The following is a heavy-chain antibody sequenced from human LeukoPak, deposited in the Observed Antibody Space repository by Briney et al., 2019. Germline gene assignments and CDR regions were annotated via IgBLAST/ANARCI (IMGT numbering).Heavy chain of an antibody. Sequence: GGSLRLSCAVSGITLNNYGMSWVRQAPGKGLEWVAGISGSGGSTNYADSVKGRFTISRDNPKNTLYLQMNSLRAEDTAVYFCAKRGVVIRVILVGFHKEAYYFDSWGQGALVTVSS. CDR3: AKRGVVIRVILVGFHKEAYYFDS. CDR1: GITLNNYG. V-gene: IGHV3-23*01. D-gene: IGHD3-22*01. CDR2: ISGSGGST. J-gene: IGHJ4*02.